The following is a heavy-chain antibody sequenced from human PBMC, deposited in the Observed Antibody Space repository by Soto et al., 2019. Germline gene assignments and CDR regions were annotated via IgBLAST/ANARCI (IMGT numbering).Heavy chain of an antibody. V-gene: IGHV4-31*03. CDR1: GGSISSGGYY. J-gene: IGHJ5*02. D-gene: IGHD3-16*01. Sequence: QVQLQESGPGLVKPSQTLSLTCTVSGGSISSGGYYWSWNRQHPGKGLEWIGSIYYSGSTYYNPSLTVRVTLSIDTAKKRLPLMVISETAAHTAVYYCARGVLPWGQGTLVTVSS. CDR2: IYYSGST. CDR3: ARGVLP.